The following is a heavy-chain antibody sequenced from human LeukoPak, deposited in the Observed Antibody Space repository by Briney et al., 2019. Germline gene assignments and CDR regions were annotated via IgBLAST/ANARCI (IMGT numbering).Heavy chain of an antibody. CDR3: ARGGTTVSAFHYYYMDV. D-gene: IGHD4-17*01. J-gene: IGHJ6*03. Sequence: GGSLRLSCAASGFTFSSYSMNWVRQAPGKGLEWVSYISSSSSTIYYADSVKGRFTISRDNAKNSLYLQMNSLRAEDTAVYYCARGGTTVSAFHYYYMDVWGMGTTVTVSS. CDR1: GFTFSSYS. CDR2: ISSSSSTI. V-gene: IGHV3-48*01.